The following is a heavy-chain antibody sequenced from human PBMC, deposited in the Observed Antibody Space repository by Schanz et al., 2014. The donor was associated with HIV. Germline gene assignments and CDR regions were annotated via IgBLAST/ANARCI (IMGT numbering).Heavy chain of an antibody. V-gene: IGHV3-23*04. CDR3: ANEEVPNDY. CDR2: ISISGETT. CDR1: GFTFSSHA. J-gene: IGHJ4*02. Sequence: EVHLVESGGGLVEPGESLRLSCAVSGFTFSSHAMTWVRQAPGKGLEWVSGISISGETTYYADSVKGRFTISRDNSKNTLYLQMSSLRVEDTAVYYCANEEVPNDYWGQGTLVTVSS.